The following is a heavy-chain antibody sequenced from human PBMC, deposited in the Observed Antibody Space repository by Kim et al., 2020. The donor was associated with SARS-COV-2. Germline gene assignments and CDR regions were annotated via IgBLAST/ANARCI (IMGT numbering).Heavy chain of an antibody. CDR2: IYYSGST. CDR1: GGSIGSGGHF. J-gene: IGHJ4*01. D-gene: IGHD5-12*01. V-gene: IGHV4-31*03. Sequence: SETLSLTCTVSGGSIGSGGHFWTWIRQHPGKGLEWTGYIYYSGSTYYNPSLKSRVIISVDTSKNQFSLKLSSVTAADTATYYCARAPVGYLRDYFDYWG. CDR3: ARAPVGYLRDYFDY.